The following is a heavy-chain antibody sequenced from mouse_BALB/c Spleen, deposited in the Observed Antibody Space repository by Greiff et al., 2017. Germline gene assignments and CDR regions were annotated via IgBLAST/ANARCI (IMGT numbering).Heavy chain of an antibody. Sequence: DVHLVESGGGLVQPGGSLKLSCAASGFTFSSYGMSWVRQTPDKRLELVATINSNGGSTYYPDSVKGRFTISRDNAKNTLYLQMSSLKSEDTAMYYCAREYQAWFAYWGQGTLVTVSA. CDR1: GFTFSSYG. J-gene: IGHJ3*01. D-gene: IGHD5-1*01. V-gene: IGHV5-6-3*01. CDR2: INSNGGST. CDR3: AREYQAWFAY.